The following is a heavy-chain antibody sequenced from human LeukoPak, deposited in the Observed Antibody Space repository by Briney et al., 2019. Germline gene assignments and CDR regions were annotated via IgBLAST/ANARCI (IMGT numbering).Heavy chain of an antibody. CDR2: IYTSGST. CDR1: GGSISSYY. J-gene: IGHJ5*02. D-gene: IGHD6-13*01. Sequence: PSETLSLACTVSGGSISSYYWSWIRQPAGKGLEWIGRIYTSGSTNYNPPLKSRVTMSVDTSKNQFSLKLSSVTAADTAVYYCARDRSSSWYPSDNWFDPWGQGTPVTVSS. CDR3: ARDRSSSWYPSDNWFDP. V-gene: IGHV4-4*07.